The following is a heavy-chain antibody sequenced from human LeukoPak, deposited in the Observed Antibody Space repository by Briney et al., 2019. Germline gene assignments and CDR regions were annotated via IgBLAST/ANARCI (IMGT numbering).Heavy chain of an antibody. CDR3: ARDVAVTTSDYYYGMDV. J-gene: IGHJ6*02. CDR1: GYTFTGYY. V-gene: IGHV1-2*02. Sequence: ASVTVSFKASGYTFTGYYMHWVRQAPGQGLEWMGWINPNSGGTNYAQKFQGRVTMTRDTSISTAYMELSRLRSDDTAVYYCARDVAVTTSDYYYGMDVWGQGTSVTVSS. D-gene: IGHD2-21*02. CDR2: INPNSGGT.